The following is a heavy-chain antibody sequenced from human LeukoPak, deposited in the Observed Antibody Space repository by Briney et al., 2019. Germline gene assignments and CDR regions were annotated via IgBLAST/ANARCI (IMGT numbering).Heavy chain of an antibody. CDR3: ARVGAKFSSIKLPYYFDY. CDR1: GGSISSSSYY. V-gene: IGHV4-39*07. CDR2: IYYSGST. J-gene: IGHJ4*02. D-gene: IGHD4/OR15-4a*01. Sequence: PSETLSLTCTVSGGSISSSSYYWGWIRQPPGKGLEWIGSIYYSGSTYYNPSLKSRVTISVDTSKNQFSLKLSSVTAADTAVYYCARVGAKFSSIKLPYYFDYWGQGTLVTVSS.